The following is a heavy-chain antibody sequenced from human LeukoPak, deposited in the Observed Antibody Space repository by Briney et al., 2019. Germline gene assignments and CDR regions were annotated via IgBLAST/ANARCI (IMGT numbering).Heavy chain of an antibody. CDR3: ATGGRSGVAFES. CDR1: GFIDSSNY. CDR2: IYSGGSK. V-gene: IGHV3-53*01. Sequence: PGGSLRLSFSTSGFIDSSNYMSWVRQAPGKGLEWVSLIYSGGSKYYADSVMGRCTISRDKSNNTLYLQMSSLRADDTAVYYCATGGRSGVAFESWGQGTLVTVSS. D-gene: IGHD2-15*01. J-gene: IGHJ4*02.